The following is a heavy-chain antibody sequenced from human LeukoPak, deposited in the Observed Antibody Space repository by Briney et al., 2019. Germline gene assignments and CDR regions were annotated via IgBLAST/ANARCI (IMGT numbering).Heavy chain of an antibody. CDR2: ISGSGGST. Sequence: GGSLRLSCAASGFTFSSYGMSWVRQAPGKGLEWVSAISGSGGSTYYADSVKGRFTISRDNSKNTLYLQMNSLKTEDTAVYYCTTILVTYYYDSSGYGGNWGQGTLVTVSS. D-gene: IGHD3-22*01. J-gene: IGHJ4*02. V-gene: IGHV3-23*01. CDR3: TTILVTYYYDSSGYGGN. CDR1: GFTFSSYG.